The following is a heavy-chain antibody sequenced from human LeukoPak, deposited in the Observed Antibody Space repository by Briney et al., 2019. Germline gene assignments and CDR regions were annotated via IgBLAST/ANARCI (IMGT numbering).Heavy chain of an antibody. CDR3: ARGEGGYNYAF. D-gene: IGHD5-24*01. CDR1: GYRFTSYW. CDR2: INPADSDT. V-gene: IGHV5-51*01. Sequence: GESLQISFKASGYRFTSYWIAWVRQMPGKGLEWMGIINPADSDTRYSLSIQGQVTISADRSISTAYLQWSSLKASDTAMYYCARGEGGYNYAFWGQGTLVSVSS. J-gene: IGHJ4*02.